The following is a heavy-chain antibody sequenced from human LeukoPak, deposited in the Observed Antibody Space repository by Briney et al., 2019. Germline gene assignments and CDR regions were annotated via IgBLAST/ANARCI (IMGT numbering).Heavy chain of an antibody. Sequence: PGRSLRLSCAASGFTFDDYAMHWVRQAPGKGLEWVSGISWNSGSIGYADSVKGRFTISRDNAKNSLYLQMNSLRAEDTAVYYCARAQWLVDVWGQGTTVTVSS. J-gene: IGHJ6*02. V-gene: IGHV3-9*01. D-gene: IGHD6-19*01. CDR3: ARAQWLVDV. CDR2: ISWNSGSI. CDR1: GFTFDDYA.